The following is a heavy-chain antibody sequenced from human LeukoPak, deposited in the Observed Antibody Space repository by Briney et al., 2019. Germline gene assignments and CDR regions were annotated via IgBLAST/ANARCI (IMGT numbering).Heavy chain of an antibody. D-gene: IGHD7-27*01. CDR3: ARVGGTGDHY. J-gene: IGHJ4*02. Sequence: SSETLSLTCAVSGGSISSGGYSWSWIRQPPGKGLEWIGYIYHSGSTYYNPSLKSRVTISVDRSKNQFSLKLSSVTAADTAVYYCARVGGTGDHYWGQGTLVTVSS. V-gene: IGHV4-30-2*01. CDR2: IYHSGST. CDR1: GGSISSGGYS.